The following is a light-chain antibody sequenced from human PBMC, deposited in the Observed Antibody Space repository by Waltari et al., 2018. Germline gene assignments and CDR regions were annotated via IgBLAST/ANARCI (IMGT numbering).Light chain of an antibody. CDR2: DVN. J-gene: IGLJ1*01. V-gene: IGLV2-14*03. Sequence: QSALTQPAPVSGSLGPSITISCTGTSSAVGAYTLVTWYQQQPGRAPRVIIFDVNDRPSGVSRRFSASKSGNTASLTISGLQAEDEADYYCSSHTTAKTYVFGTGTRVTVL. CDR1: SSAVGAYTL. CDR3: SSHTTAKTYV.